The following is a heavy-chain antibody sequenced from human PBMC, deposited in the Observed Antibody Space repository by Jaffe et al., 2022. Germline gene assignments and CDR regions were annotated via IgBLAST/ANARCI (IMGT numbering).Heavy chain of an antibody. Sequence: QVQLQQWGAGLLKPSETLSLTCAVYGGSFSGYYWSWIRQPPGKGLEWIGEINHSGSTNYNPSLKSRVTISVDTSKNQFSLKLSSVTAADTAVYYCARVSSSSGGWFDPWGQGTLVTVSS. CDR3: ARVSSSSGGWFDP. D-gene: IGHD6-13*01. CDR2: INHSGST. V-gene: IGHV4-34*01. CDR1: GGSFSGYY. J-gene: IGHJ5*02.